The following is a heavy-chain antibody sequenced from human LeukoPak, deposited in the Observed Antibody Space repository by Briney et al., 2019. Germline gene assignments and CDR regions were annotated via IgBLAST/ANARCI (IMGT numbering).Heavy chain of an antibody. J-gene: IGHJ4*02. CDR1: GYTFTSYG. V-gene: IGHV1-18*01. CDR2: ISAYNGNT. Sequence: ASVKVSCKASGYTFTSYGISWVRQAPGQGLEWMGWISAYNGNTNYAQKFQGRVTITADKSTSTAYMELSSLRSEDTAVYYCARDCSGGSCYWVHWGQGTLVTVSS. D-gene: IGHD2-15*01. CDR3: ARDCSGGSCYWVH.